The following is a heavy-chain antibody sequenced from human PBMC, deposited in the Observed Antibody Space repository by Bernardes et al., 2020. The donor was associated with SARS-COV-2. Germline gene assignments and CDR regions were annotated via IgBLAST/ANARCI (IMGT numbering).Heavy chain of an antibody. Sequence: GGSLRLSCAASGFTFNDYAMHWVRQAPGKGLEWVSGISWNRGSIGYADSVKGRFTISRDNAKSTLYLRMNNLRVEDTALYYCARGCRGACHNWLDPWGQGTLVTVPS. D-gene: IGHD2-15*01. CDR1: GFTFNDYA. CDR2: ISWNRGSI. V-gene: IGHV3-9*01. J-gene: IGHJ5*02. CDR3: ARGCRGACHNWLDP.